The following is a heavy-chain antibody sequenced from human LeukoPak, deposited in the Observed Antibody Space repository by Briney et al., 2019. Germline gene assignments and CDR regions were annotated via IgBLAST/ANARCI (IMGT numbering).Heavy chain of an antibody. CDR1: GXTFSTYN. CDR3: ARDRCSGGSCYFDY. D-gene: IGHD2-15*01. Sequence: GGSLRLSCAASGXTFSTYNVNWVRQAPGKGLEWVSYIDSNNSPRYYADSVKGRFTISRDNGKNSLYLQMNSLRDEDTAVYYCARDRCSGGSCYFDYWGQGTLVTVSS. V-gene: IGHV3-48*02. CDR2: IDSNNSPR. J-gene: IGHJ4*02.